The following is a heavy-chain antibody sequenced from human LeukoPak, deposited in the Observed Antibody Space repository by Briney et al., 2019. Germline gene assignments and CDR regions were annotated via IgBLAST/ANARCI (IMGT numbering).Heavy chain of an antibody. J-gene: IGHJ5*02. V-gene: IGHV4-39*01. CDR2: ICYSGST. D-gene: IGHD5-12*01. CDR1: GGSISSSSYY. Sequence: PSETLSLTCTVSGGSISSSSYYWGWIRQPPGKGLEWIGSICYSGSTYYNPSLKSRVTISVDTSKNQFSLKLSSVTAADTAVYYCARHVIAVATIDVGWFDPWGQGTLVTVSS. CDR3: ARHVIAVATIDVGWFDP.